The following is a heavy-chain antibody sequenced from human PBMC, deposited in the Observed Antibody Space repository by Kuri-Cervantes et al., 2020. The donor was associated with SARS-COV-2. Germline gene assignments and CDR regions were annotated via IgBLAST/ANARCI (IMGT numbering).Heavy chain of an antibody. CDR3: ARSLMITLGGVIVPFDY. CDR1: GFSLSTSGVG. J-gene: IGHJ4*02. D-gene: IGHD3-16*02. V-gene: IGHV2-5*02. CDR2: IYWDDDK. Sequence: SGPTLVKPTQTLTLTCTFSGFSLSTSGVGVGWIRQPPGKALEWLALIYWDDDKRYSPSLKSRLTITKDTSKNQVVLTMTNMDPVDTATYYCARSLMITLGGVIVPFDYWGQGTLVTVSS.